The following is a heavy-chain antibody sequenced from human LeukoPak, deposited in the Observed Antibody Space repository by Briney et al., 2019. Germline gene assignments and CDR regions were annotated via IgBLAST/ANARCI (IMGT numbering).Heavy chain of an antibody. J-gene: IGHJ4*02. Sequence: GGSLRLSCAASGFTFSSYGMHWVRQAPGKGLEWVAVISYDGSNKYYADSVKGRFTISRDNSKNTLYLQMNSLRAEDTAVYYCAHDAPSSSDYWGREPWSPSPQ. D-gene: IGHD6-6*01. V-gene: IGHV3-30*18. CDR1: GFTFSSYG. CDR3: AHDAPSSSDY. CDR2: ISYDGSNK.